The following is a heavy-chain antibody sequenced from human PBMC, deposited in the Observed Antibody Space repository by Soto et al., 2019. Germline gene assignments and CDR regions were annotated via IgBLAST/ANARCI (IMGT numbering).Heavy chain of an antibody. Sequence: GASVKISCKGSGYSFTNYWIGWVRQMPGKGLEWMGIIYPGDSDTRYSPSFQGQVTISADKSITTAYLQWSSLKASDTAMYYCARPIPAAGNSYYFDYWGQGTLVTVSS. CDR3: ARPIPAAGNSYYFDY. J-gene: IGHJ4*02. CDR2: IYPGDSDT. D-gene: IGHD6-13*01. CDR1: GYSFTNYW. V-gene: IGHV5-51*01.